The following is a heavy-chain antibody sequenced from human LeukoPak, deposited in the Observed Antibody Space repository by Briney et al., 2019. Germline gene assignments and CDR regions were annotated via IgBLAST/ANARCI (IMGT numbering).Heavy chain of an antibody. CDR1: GGSFSGYY. CDR3: ARGEDYYGP. Sequence: PSETLSLTCAVYGGSFSGYYWSWIRQPPGRGLEWIGEINHSGSTNYNPSLKSRVTISVDTSKNQFSLKLSSVTAADSAVYYCARGEDYYGPWGQGTLVTVSS. D-gene: IGHD3-10*01. CDR2: INHSGST. V-gene: IGHV4-34*01. J-gene: IGHJ5*02.